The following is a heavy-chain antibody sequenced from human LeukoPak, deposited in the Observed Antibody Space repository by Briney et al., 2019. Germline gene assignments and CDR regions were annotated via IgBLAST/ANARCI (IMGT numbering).Heavy chain of an antibody. V-gene: IGHV3-9*03. CDR2: ISWNSGSI. CDR3: AKDMSRGGFDY. D-gene: IGHD3-16*01. Sequence: GGSLRLSCAAPGFTFDDYAMHWVRQAPGKGLEWVSGISWNSGSIGYADSVKGRFTISRDNAKNSLYLQMNSLRAEDMALYYCAKDMSRGGFDYWGQGTLVTVSS. J-gene: IGHJ4*02. CDR1: GFTFDDYA.